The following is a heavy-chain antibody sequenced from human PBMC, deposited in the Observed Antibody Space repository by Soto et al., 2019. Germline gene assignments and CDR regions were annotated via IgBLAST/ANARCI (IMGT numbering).Heavy chain of an antibody. CDR1: GGTFSSYA. V-gene: IGHV1-69*13. D-gene: IGHD1-26*01. Sequence: GASVKVSCKASGGTFSSYAISWVRQAPGQGLEWMGGIIPIFGTANYAQKFQGRVTITADESTSTAYMELSSLRSEDTAVYYCARGAVGATYYYYYGMDVWGQGTMVTVSS. CDR3: ARGAVGATYYYYYGMDV. J-gene: IGHJ6*02. CDR2: IIPIFGTA.